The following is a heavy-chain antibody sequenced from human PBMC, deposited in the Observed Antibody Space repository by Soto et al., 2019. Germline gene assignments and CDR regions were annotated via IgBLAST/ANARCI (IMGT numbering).Heavy chain of an antibody. J-gene: IGHJ5*02. D-gene: IGHD6-13*01. CDR2: IGLGSSIK. CDR3: ARDESSSWYNWFDP. CDR1: GFTFRNYG. V-gene: IGHV3-48*01. Sequence: GGSLRLSCAASGFTFRNYGMNWVRQAPGKGLEWVSYIGLGSSIKYYADSVEGRFTTSRDNAKNSLYLQMNSLRAEDTAVYYCARDESSSWYNWFDPWGQGTLVTVSS.